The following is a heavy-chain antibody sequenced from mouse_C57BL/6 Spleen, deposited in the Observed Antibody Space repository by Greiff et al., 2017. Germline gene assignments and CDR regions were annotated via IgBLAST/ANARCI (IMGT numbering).Heavy chain of an antibody. V-gene: IGHV5-15*01. CDR2: ISNLAYSI. CDR1: GFTFSDYG. J-gene: IGHJ4*01. CDR3: ARQGPFAMDY. Sequence: EVHLVEPGGGLVQPGGSLKLSCAASGFTFSDYGMAWVRQAPRQGPEWVAFISNLAYSIYYADTVTGRFTISRENAKNTLYLEMSSLRSEDTAMYYCARQGPFAMDYWGQGTSVTVSS.